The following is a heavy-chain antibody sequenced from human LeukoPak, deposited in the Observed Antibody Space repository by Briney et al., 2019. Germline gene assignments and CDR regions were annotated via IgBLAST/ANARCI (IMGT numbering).Heavy chain of an antibody. J-gene: IGHJ5*02. D-gene: IGHD6-19*01. V-gene: IGHV6-1*01. Sequence: SQTLSLTCAISGDSVSGNSAAWNWIRQSPSRGLEWLGSTYYMSKLYNDYAISVKGRITINPDTSKNQFSLQLNSVTPEDTAVYYCAREGLSIAVAGNWFDPWGQGTLVTVSS. CDR3: AREGLSIAVAGNWFDP. CDR1: GDSVSGNSAA. CDR2: TYYMSKLYN.